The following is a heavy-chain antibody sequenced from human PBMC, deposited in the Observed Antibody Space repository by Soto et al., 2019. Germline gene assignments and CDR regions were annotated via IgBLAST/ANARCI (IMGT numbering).Heavy chain of an antibody. D-gene: IGHD1-26*01. Sequence: QVQLVESGGGVVQPGRSLRLSCAASGFTFSSYGMHWVRQAPGKGLEWVAVISYDGGNKYYADPVKGRLTISRDNSKNTLDRHRNSRRGEDTTVDYCAKMAAADGGYLSGRGDWGQGTLVTVSS. J-gene: IGHJ4*02. CDR2: ISYDGGNK. CDR1: GFTFSSYG. CDR3: AKMAAADGGYLSGRGD. V-gene: IGHV3-30*18.